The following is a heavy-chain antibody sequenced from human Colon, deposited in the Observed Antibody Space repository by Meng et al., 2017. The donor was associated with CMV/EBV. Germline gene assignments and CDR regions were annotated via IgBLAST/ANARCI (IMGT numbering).Heavy chain of an antibody. J-gene: IGHJ5*02. D-gene: IGHD6-6*01. CDR3: VHRYSSSSGEVS. V-gene: IGHV2-5*02. Sequence: TLNESGSTLEKPHRIFTLTCTFSGFSLTNKLNSLRWIRQSPGKALEWLALIHVDDTEQYRPSLQSRLSATRDTSKNQVVLTLTDMDPVDTATYYCVHRYSSSSGEVSWGQGTLVTVSS. CDR2: IHVDDTE. CDR1: GFSLTNKLNS.